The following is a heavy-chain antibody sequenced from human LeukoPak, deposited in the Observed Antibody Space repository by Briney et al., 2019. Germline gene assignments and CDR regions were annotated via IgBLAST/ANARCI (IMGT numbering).Heavy chain of an antibody. CDR1: GGSISSYY. CDR2: IYYSGST. Sequence: SETLSLTCTVSGGSISSYYWSWIRQPPGKGLEWIGYIYYSGSTNSNPSLKSRVTISLDTSKNQFSLRLSSVTAADTAVYYCARDRGPSNYYDSSGYFDYWGQGTLVTVSS. CDR3: ARDRGPSNYYDSSGYFDY. J-gene: IGHJ4*02. V-gene: IGHV4-59*12. D-gene: IGHD3-22*01.